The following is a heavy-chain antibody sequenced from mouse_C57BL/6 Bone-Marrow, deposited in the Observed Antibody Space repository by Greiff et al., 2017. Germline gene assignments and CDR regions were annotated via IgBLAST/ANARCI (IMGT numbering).Heavy chain of an antibody. CDR1: GYTFTSYD. J-gene: IGHJ1*03. V-gene: IGHV1-85*01. D-gene: IGHD1-1*01. CDR3: ARDYGSSYWYFDV. CDR2: IYPRDGST. Sequence: VKLVESGPELVKPGASVKLSCKASGYTFTSYDINWVKQSPGQGLEWIGWIYPRDGSTKYNEKFKGKATLTVDTSSSTAYMELHSLTSEDSAVYFCARDYGSSYWYFDVWGTGTTVTVSS.